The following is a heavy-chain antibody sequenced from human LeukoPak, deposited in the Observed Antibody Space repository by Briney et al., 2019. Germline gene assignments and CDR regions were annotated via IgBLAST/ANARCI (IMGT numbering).Heavy chain of an antibody. V-gene: IGHV4-38-2*02. CDR1: GYSISSGYY. CDR2: IYHSGST. Sequence: SETLSLTCTVSGYSISSGYYWGWIRQPPGKGLEWIGSIYHSGSTYYNPSLKSRVTISVDTSKTQFSLKLSSVTAADTAVYYCASLLRLAVAEFYFDYWGQGTLVTVSS. J-gene: IGHJ4*02. CDR3: ASLLRLAVAEFYFDY. D-gene: IGHD6-19*01.